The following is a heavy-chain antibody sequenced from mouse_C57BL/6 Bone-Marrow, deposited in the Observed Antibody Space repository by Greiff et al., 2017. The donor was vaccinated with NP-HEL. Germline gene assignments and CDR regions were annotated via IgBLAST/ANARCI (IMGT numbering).Heavy chain of an antibody. CDR3: ARGGFITTQNAMDY. CDR1: GYTFTSYW. CDR2: IDPSDSYT. Sequence: QVQLQQPGAELVKPGASVKLSCKASGYTFTSYWMQWVKQRPGQGLEWIGEIDPSDSYTNYNQKFKGKATLTVDTSSSTAYMQLSSLTSEDSAVYYCARGGFITTQNAMDYWGQGTSVTVSS. J-gene: IGHJ4*01. D-gene: IGHD1-1*01. V-gene: IGHV1-50*01.